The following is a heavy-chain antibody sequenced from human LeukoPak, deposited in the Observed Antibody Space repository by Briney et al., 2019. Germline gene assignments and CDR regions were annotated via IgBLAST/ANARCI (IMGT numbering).Heavy chain of an antibody. CDR1: GFTFSSYA. Sequence: GGSLRLSCAASGFTFSSYAMHWVRQAPGKGLEWVAVISYDGSNKYYAGSVKGRFTISRDNSKNTLYLQMNSLRAEDTAVYYCARDLSQRGFDPWGQGTLVTVSS. V-gene: IGHV3-30-3*01. CDR3: ARDLSQRGFDP. CDR2: ISYDGSNK. J-gene: IGHJ5*02.